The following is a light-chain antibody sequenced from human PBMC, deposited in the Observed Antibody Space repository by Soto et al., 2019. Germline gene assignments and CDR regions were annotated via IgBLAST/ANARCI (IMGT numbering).Light chain of an antibody. CDR1: HSTSVW. CDR2: QAS. V-gene: IGKV1-5*03. J-gene: IGKJ2*01. CDR3: QQYYTYPYP. Sequence: DIQMTQSPSTLSSSVGDRVTITCRASHSTSVWLAWYQQKPGKAPKLLIYQASTLESGVPSRFSGRGSGTDFTLTISSLQPDDFATYYCQQYYTYPYPFGQGTKLEIK.